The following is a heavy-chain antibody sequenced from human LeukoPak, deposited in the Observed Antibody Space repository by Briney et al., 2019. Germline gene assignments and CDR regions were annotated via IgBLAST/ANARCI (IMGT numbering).Heavy chain of an antibody. CDR1: GGTFSSYA. D-gene: IGHD2-15*01. CDR3: AVEGYCSGGSCYRDSDWFDP. Sequence: SVKVSCKASGGTFSSYAISWVRQAPGQGLEWMGGIIPIFGTANYAQKFQGRVTITADESTSTAYMELSSLRSEDTAVYYCAVEGYCSGGSCYRDSDWFDPWGQGTLVTVSS. J-gene: IGHJ5*02. V-gene: IGHV1-69*13. CDR2: IIPIFGTA.